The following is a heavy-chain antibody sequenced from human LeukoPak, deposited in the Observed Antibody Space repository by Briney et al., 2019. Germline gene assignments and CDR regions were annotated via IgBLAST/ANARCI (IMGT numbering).Heavy chain of an antibody. D-gene: IGHD3-22*01. CDR2: ISYDGRDK. CDR3: ATPRRAIILVPTDY. CDR1: GFTFSDYA. J-gene: IGHJ4*02. Sequence: GTSLRLSCAASGFTFSDYALHWVRQAPGKGLEWVALISYDGRDKYYADSVKGRFTVSRANSKNTLYLQMTSLRAEDTAVYYCATPRRAIILVPTDYWGQGTLVTVAS. V-gene: IGHV3-30*01.